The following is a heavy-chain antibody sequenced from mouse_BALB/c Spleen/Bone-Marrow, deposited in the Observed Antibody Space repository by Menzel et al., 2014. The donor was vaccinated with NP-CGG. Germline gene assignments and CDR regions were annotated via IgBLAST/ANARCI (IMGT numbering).Heavy chain of an antibody. V-gene: IGHV10-1*02. D-gene: IGHD3-2*01. Sequence: EVMLVESGGGLVQPKGSLKLSCAASGFTFNTYAMNWVRQAPGKGLEWVARIISKSNNYATYYADSVKDRFTISRDDSQSMLYLQMNNLKTKDTAMYYCVRRDSSGYWFAYWGQGTLVTVSA. CDR3: VRRDSSGYWFAY. CDR1: GFTFNTYA. J-gene: IGHJ3*01. CDR2: IISKSNNYAT.